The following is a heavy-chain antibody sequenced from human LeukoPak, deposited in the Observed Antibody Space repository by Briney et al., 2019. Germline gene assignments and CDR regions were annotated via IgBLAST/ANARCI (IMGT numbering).Heavy chain of an antibody. V-gene: IGHV4-34*01. CDR2: INHGGST. CDR1: GGSFSGYY. D-gene: IGHD3-10*01. Sequence: SETLSLTCAVYGGSFSGYYWSWIRQPPGKGLEWIGEINHGGSTNYNPSLKSRVTISVDTSRNQFSLKLSSVTAADTAVYYCAREGRYYYGSGSYFDYWGQGTLVTVSS. J-gene: IGHJ4*02. CDR3: AREGRYYYGSGSYFDY.